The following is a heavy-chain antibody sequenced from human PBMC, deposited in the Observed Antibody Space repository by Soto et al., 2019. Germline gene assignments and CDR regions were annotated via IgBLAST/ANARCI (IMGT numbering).Heavy chain of an antibody. Sequence: PGQALNLTCTSYGYSFTTYFSAWVRQMPGKGLEWMGSIHPGESDTRYSPSFQGQATISADRSITTAYLQWSSLKASDTAMYYCARHEATYYNFYGMDVWGQGTTVTVSS. CDR1: GYSFTTYF. CDR3: ARHEATYYNFYGMDV. CDR2: IHPGESDT. J-gene: IGHJ6*02. V-gene: IGHV5-51*01.